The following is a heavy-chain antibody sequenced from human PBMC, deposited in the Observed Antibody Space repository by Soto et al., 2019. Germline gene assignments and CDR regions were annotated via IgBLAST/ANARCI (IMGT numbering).Heavy chain of an antibody. CDR2: ISGSGGST. V-gene: IGHV3-23*01. Sequence: EVQLLESGGGLVQPGGSLRLSCAASGFTFSSYAMSWVRQAPGKGLEWVSAISGSGGSTYYADSVKGRFTISGDNSKNTLYLQRNSLRAEDTAVYYCAKDFYGAPRGYFQHWGQGTLVTVSS. D-gene: IGHD4-17*01. CDR3: AKDFYGAPRGYFQH. J-gene: IGHJ1*01. CDR1: GFTFSSYA.